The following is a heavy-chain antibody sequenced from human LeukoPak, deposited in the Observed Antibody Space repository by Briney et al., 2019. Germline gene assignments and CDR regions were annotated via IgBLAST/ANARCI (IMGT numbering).Heavy chain of an antibody. V-gene: IGHV4-34*01. Sequence: SETLSLTCAVYGGSFSGYYWSWIRQPPGKGLEWIGEIDHSGSTNYNPPLKSRVTISVDTSKNQFSLKLSSVTAADTAVYYCARENDLFDYWGQGTLVTVSS. D-gene: IGHD2/OR15-2a*01. CDR2: IDHSGST. CDR3: ARENDLFDY. CDR1: GGSFSGYY. J-gene: IGHJ4*02.